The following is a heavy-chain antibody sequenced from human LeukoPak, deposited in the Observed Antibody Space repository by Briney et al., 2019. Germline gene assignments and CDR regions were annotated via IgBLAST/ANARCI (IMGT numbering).Heavy chain of an antibody. CDR3: YSGGNFEAFDI. V-gene: IGHV4-39*01. J-gene: IGHJ3*02. CDR2: IYYSGST. Sequence: SETLSLTCSVSGGSISGSGFYWGWIRQPPGKGLEWIGSIYYSGSTHYNPSLKSRVTISVDTSKNQFSLRFNSVTAADTAVYFCYSGGNFEAFDIWGQGTMVTVSS. CDR1: GGSISGSGFY. D-gene: IGHD4-23*01.